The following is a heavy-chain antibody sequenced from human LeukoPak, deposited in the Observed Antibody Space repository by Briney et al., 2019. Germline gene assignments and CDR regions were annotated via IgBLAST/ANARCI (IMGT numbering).Heavy chain of an antibody. CDR1: GFTFSSYA. D-gene: IGHD6-19*01. J-gene: IGHJ4*02. CDR2: ISVSGGST. Sequence: GGSLRLSCAASGFTFSSYAMSWVRQAPGKGLEWVSGISVSGGSTYYADSVKGRFTISRDNSKNTLYLQMNSLRAEDTAVYSCAKAVGSGWYLFDYWGQGTLVTVSS. V-gene: IGHV3-23*01. CDR3: AKAVGSGWYLFDY.